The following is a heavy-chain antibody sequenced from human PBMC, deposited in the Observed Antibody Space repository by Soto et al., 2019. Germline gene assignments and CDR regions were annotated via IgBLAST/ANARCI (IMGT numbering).Heavy chain of an antibody. D-gene: IGHD5-12*01. CDR2: IYYSGST. V-gene: IGHV4-31*03. Sequence: PSETLSLTCTVSGGSISSGGYYWSWIRQHPGKGLEWIGYIYYSGSTYYNPSLKSRVTISVDTSKNQFSLKLSSVTAADTAVYYCAIHSGYELSFDYWGQGTLVTVSS. J-gene: IGHJ4*02. CDR3: AIHSGYELSFDY. CDR1: GGSISSGGYY.